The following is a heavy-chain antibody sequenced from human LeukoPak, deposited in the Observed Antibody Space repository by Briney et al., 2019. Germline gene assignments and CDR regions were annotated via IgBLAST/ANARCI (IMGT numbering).Heavy chain of an antibody. CDR1: GYTFTSYI. CDR2: INAYNGNT. Sequence: ASVKVSCKATGYTFTSYIISWVRQAPGQGLEWMGWINAYNGNTNYAQKLQGRVTMTTDTSTSTAYMELRSLRSDDTAVYYCARELHRSLSYDSSGPQGYWGQGTLVTVSS. V-gene: IGHV1-18*01. J-gene: IGHJ4*02. D-gene: IGHD3-22*01. CDR3: ARELHRSLSYDSSGPQGY.